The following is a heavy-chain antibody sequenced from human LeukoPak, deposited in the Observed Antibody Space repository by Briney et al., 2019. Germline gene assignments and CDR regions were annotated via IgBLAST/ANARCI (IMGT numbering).Heavy chain of an antibody. D-gene: IGHD5-24*01. CDR1: GGSIFSTNW. J-gene: IGHJ4*02. CDR3: ARRTRWLQLRIDY. V-gene: IGHV4-4*03. CDR2: IFYSGST. Sequence: PGTLSLTCAVSGGSIFSTNWWSWVRQPPGKGLEWIGQIFYSGSTSYSPSLKSRVTISMDKSKNQFSLKLSSVTAADTAVYYCARRTRWLQLRIDYWGQGTLVTVSS.